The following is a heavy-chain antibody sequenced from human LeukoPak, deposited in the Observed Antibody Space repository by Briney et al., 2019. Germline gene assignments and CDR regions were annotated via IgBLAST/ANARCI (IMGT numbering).Heavy chain of an antibody. Sequence: ASVKVSCKASGYTFTSYYMHWVRQAPGQGLEWMGIINPTGGSTTYAQNFQGRVTMTRDTSTSTVYMELSSLRSEDTAVYYCARGVSSGSYHDYWGQGTLVTVSS. CDR1: GYTFTSYY. D-gene: IGHD3-10*01. V-gene: IGHV1-46*01. CDR3: ARGVSSGSYHDY. J-gene: IGHJ4*02. CDR2: INPTGGST.